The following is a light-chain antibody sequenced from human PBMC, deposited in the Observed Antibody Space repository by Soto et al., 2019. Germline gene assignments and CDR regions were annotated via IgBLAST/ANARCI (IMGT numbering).Light chain of an antibody. CDR1: SSDVGGYNY. CDR2: DVS. V-gene: IGLV2-11*01. CDR3: AAWDDSLGSYV. Sequence: QSALTQPRSVSGSPGQSVTISCTGTSSDVGGYNYVSWYQQHPGKAPKLMIYDVSKRPSGVPDRFSGSKSGNTASLTISGLQAEDEADYYCAAWDDSLGSYVFGSGTQLTVL. J-gene: IGLJ1*01.